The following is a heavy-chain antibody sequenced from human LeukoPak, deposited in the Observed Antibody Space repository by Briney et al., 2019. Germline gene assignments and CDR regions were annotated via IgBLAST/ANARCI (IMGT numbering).Heavy chain of an antibody. CDR2: IYYSGST. J-gene: IGHJ4*02. D-gene: IGHD4-17*01. Sequence: SETLSLTCTVSGGSISSSSYYWGWIRQPPGKGLEWIGSIYYSGSTYYNPSLKSRVTISVDTSKNQFSLKLSSVTAADTAVYYCARDPGDDYGDYARDYWGQGTLVTVSS. CDR3: ARDPGDDYGDYARDY. V-gene: IGHV4-39*07. CDR1: GGSISSSSYY.